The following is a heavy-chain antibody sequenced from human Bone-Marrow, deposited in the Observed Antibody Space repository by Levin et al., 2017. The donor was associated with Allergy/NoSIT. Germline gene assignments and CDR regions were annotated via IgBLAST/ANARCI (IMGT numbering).Heavy chain of an antibody. CDR1: GFTFSSYS. J-gene: IGHJ6*02. D-gene: IGHD6-13*01. Sequence: GESLKISCAASGFTFSSYSMNWVRQAPGKGLEWVSSISSSSSYIYYADSVKGRFTISRDNAKNSLYLQMNSLRAEDTAVYYCARAEPGIAAAGTLDYYYGMDVWGQGTTVTVSS. V-gene: IGHV3-21*01. CDR2: ISSSSSYI. CDR3: ARAEPGIAAAGTLDYYYGMDV.